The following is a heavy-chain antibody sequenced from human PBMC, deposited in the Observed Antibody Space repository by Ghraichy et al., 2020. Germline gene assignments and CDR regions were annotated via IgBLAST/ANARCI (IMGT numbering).Heavy chain of an antibody. CDR1: GFTFSSYG. CDR2: IWYDGSSK. J-gene: IGHJ4*02. CDR3: AREGGYSGYDSYGESAADY. V-gene: IGHV3-33*01. Sequence: GGSLRLSCAASGFTFSSYGMHWVRQAPGKGLEWVAVIWYDGSSKYYADSVKGRFTISRDNSKNTVYLQMNSLRAEDTAVYYCAREGGYSGYDSYGESAADYWGQGTLVTVSS. D-gene: IGHD5-12*01.